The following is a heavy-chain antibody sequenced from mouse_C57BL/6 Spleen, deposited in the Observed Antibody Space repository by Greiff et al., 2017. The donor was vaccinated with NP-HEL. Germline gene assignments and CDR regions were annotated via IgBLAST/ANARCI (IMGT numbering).Heavy chain of an antibody. CDR1: GFTFSDYG. V-gene: IGHV5-17*01. CDR2: ISSGSSTI. D-gene: IGHD2-3*01. CDR3: ARGDGYSYYFDY. J-gene: IGHJ2*01. Sequence: EVRLVESGGGLVKPGGSLKLSCAASGFTFSDYGMHWVRQAPEKGLEGVAYISSGSSTIYYADTVKGRFTISRDNAKNTLFLQMTSLRSEDTARYYCARGDGYSYYFDYWGQGTTLTVSS.